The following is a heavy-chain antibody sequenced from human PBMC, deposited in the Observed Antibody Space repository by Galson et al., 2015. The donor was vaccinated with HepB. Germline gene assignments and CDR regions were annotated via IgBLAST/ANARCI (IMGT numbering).Heavy chain of an antibody. CDR1: GSTVSNYA. V-gene: IGHV3-30*04. CDR2: IPYAGSNK. J-gene: IGHJ4*02. CDR3: ARDPVSSYSSSRYDY. D-gene: IGHD6-13*01. Sequence: SLRLSCAASGSTVSNYAMHWVRQAPDKGLEWVAVIPYAGSNKNYADSVKGRFTISRDNSKNTGYLQMTSLRAEDTAVYYCARDPVSSYSSSRYDYWGQGTLVTVSS.